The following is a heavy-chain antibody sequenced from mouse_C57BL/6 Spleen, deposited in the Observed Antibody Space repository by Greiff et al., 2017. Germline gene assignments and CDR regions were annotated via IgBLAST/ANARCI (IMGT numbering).Heavy chain of an antibody. Sequence: DVHLVESGGGLVQPGGSLSLSCAASGFTFTDYYMSWVRQPPGKALEWLGFISNKANGYTTEYSASVKGRFTISRDNSQSILYLQMNALRAEDSATYYCARSSSFDYYSMDYWGQGTSVTVSS. J-gene: IGHJ4*01. V-gene: IGHV7-3*01. D-gene: IGHD3-1*01. CDR3: ARSSSFDYYSMDY. CDR2: ISNKANGYTT. CDR1: GFTFTDYY.